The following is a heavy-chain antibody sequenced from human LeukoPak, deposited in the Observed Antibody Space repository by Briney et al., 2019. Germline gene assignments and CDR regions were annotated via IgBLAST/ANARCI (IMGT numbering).Heavy chain of an antibody. CDR1: GGSISSLNL. V-gene: IGHV4-4*02. Sequence: SGTLSLTCIVSGGSISSLNLWSWLRQPPGKGLEWIGEINHSGSTNYNPSLKSRVTISVDTSKNQFSLKLSSVTAADTAVYYCARGRLGYYSGGSCARYYGMDVWGQGTTVTVSS. CDR2: INHSGST. J-gene: IGHJ6*02. D-gene: IGHD2-15*01. CDR3: ARGRLGYYSGGSCARYYGMDV.